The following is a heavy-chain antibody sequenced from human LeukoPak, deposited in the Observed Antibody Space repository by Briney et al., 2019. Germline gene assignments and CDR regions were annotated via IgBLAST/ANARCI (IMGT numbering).Heavy chain of an antibody. D-gene: IGHD1-26*01. V-gene: IGHV4-4*02. CDR1: GGSISSTNW. CDR2: IYHSGST. J-gene: IGHJ4*02. CDR3: ARDRGSIGYFDY. Sequence: SGTLSLTCAVSGGSISSTNWWSWVRQPPGTGLEWIGEIYHSGSTNYNPSLKSGVTISLDKSKNQFSLILSSVTAADTAVYYCARDRGSIGYFDYWGQGTLVTVSS.